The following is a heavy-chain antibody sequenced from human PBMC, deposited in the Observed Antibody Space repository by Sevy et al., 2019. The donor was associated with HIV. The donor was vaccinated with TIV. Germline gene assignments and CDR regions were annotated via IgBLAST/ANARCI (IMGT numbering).Heavy chain of an antibody. CDR1: GGSSSSYY. J-gene: IGHJ6*02. D-gene: IGHD3-10*01. CDR3: ARLLGGRGAYYYYYGMDV. V-gene: IGHV4-4*07. CDR2: IYTSGST. Sequence: SETLSLTCTVSGGSSSSYYWSCIRQPAGKGLEWIGRIYTSGSTNYNPSLKSRVTMSVDTSKNQFSLKLSSVTAADTAVYYCARLLGGRGAYYYYYGMDVWGQGTTVTVSS.